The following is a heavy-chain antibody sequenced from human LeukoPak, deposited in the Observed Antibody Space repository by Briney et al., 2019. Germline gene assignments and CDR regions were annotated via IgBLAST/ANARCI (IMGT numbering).Heavy chain of an antibody. CDR3: ARGRPHGNDY. Sequence: QPGGSLRLSCAACGFTFSSYWMNWVRQAPGKGLVWVSRIASDGSSTTYADSVKGRFSISRDNAKNTLYLQMNSLRVEDTAVYYCARGRPHGNDYWGQGTLVTVSS. CDR1: GFTFSSYW. D-gene: IGHD4-23*01. CDR2: IASDGSST. V-gene: IGHV3-74*01. J-gene: IGHJ4*02.